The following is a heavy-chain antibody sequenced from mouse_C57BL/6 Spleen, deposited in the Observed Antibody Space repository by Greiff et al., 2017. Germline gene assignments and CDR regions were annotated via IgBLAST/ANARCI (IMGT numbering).Heavy chain of an antibody. CDR2: IDPENGDT. D-gene: IGHD2-5*01. V-gene: IGHV14-4*01. Sequence: SGAELVRPGASVKLSCTASGFNIKDDYMHWVKQRPEQGLEWIGWIDPENGDTEYASKFQGKATITADTSSNTAYLQLSSLTSEDTAVYYCTTFYYSNYVDYWGQGTTLTVSS. CDR1: GFNIKDDY. CDR3: TTFYYSNYVDY. J-gene: IGHJ2*01.